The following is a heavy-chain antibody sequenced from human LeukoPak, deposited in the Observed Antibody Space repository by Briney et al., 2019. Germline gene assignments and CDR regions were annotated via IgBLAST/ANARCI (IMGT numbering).Heavy chain of an antibody. Sequence: PGGSLRLSCAVSGFTVSGSYMSWVRQAPGEGLEWVSLVYSGGNTYYADSVKGRFTISRDNSKNTLYLQMNSLRAEDTAVYYCAKEMIVADYWGQGTLVTVSS. CDR1: GFTVSGSY. J-gene: IGHJ4*02. CDR3: AKEMIVADY. D-gene: IGHD3-22*01. V-gene: IGHV3-66*01. CDR2: VYSGGNT.